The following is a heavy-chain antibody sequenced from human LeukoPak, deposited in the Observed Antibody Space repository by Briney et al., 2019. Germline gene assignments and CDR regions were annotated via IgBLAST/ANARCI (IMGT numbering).Heavy chain of an antibody. J-gene: IGHJ4*02. D-gene: IGHD3-22*01. CDR1: GGTFSSYA. CDR2: VIPVFGTT. V-gene: IGHV1-69*06. CDR3: ARCSPGDSSNFYAVLQY. Sequence: ASVKVSCKASGGTFSSYAVSWVRLTPGQGLEWLGGVIPVFGTTTYAQKFQAKVTMTADKSTNTAYLEISSLTSDDTAVYYCARCSPGDSSNFYAVLQYWGQGTQVTVST.